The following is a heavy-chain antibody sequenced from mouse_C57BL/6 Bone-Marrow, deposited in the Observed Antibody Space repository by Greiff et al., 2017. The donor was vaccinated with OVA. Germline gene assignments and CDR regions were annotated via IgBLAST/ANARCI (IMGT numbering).Heavy chain of an antibody. CDR1: GFTFSSYA. Sequence: EVHLVESGGGLVKPGGSLKLSCAASGFTFSSYAMSWVRQTPEKRLEWVATISDGGSYTYYPDNVKGRFTISRDNAKNNLYLQMSHLKSEDTAMDYCARAGDYGSSSFAYWGQGTLVTVSA. D-gene: IGHD1-1*01. CDR3: ARAGDYGSSSFAY. CDR2: ISDGGSYT. V-gene: IGHV5-4*01. J-gene: IGHJ3*01.